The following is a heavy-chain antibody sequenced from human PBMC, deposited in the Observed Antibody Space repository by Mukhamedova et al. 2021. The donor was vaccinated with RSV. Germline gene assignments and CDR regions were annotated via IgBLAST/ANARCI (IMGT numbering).Heavy chain of an antibody. J-gene: IGHJ5*02. CDR3: ARVSGVNWFDP. V-gene: IGHV1-18*01. D-gene: IGHD3-3*01. Sequence: AQKLQGRVTMTTDTSTSTAYMELRSLRSDDTAVYYCARVSGVNWFDPWGQGTLVTVSS.